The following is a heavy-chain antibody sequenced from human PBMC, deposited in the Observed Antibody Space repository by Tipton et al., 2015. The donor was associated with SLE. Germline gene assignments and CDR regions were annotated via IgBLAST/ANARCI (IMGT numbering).Heavy chain of an antibody. D-gene: IGHD4-17*01. Sequence: TLSLICVVSGYSISSGYYWGWIRQPPGKGLEWVGSIYHGGTHYNPSLKSRVTISVDPSKNQFSLKLSSVTAADTAVYYCARDYGADYYYGGMDVWGQGTTVTVSS. J-gene: IGHJ6*02. CDR2: IYHGGT. V-gene: IGHV4-38-2*02. CDR3: ARDYGADYYYGGMDV. CDR1: GYSISSGYY.